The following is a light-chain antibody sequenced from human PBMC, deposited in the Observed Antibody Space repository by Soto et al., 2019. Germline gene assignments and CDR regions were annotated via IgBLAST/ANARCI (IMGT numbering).Light chain of an antibody. CDR3: QQYEDLPLT. J-gene: IGKJ4*01. CDR1: HDITNF. V-gene: IGKV1-33*01. CDR2: DAS. Sequence: DLQMTQSPSSLSASVGASVTITCQASHDITNFLNWYQQKAGKAPSLLVYDASNLQPGVPSRFSGRGSGTHFTLTIRGLQPEDVATYYCQQYEDLPLTFGGGTKVEI.